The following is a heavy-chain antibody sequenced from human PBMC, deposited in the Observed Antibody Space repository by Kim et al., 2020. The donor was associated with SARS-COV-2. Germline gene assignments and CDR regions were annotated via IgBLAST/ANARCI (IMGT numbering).Heavy chain of an antibody. CDR2: INPSGGST. CDR3: ARGLRSQTEDYYGMDV. D-gene: IGHD4-17*01. Sequence: ASVKVSCKASGYTFTSYYMHWVRQAPGQGLEWMGIINPSGGSTSYAQKFQGRVTMTRDTSTSTVYMELSSLRSEDTAVYYCARGLRSQTEDYYGMDVWGQGTTVTVSS. CDR1: GYTFTSYY. J-gene: IGHJ6*02. V-gene: IGHV1-46*01.